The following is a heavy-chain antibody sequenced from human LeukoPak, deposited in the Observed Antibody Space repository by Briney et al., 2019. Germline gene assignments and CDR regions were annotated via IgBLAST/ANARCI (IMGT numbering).Heavy chain of an antibody. CDR1: GFTFSSFN. CDR3: ARDRLGAMLFFDS. J-gene: IGHJ4*02. V-gene: IGHV3-23*01. CDR2: LGGSGAST. D-gene: IGHD3-16*01. Sequence: PGGSLRLSCAASGFTFSSFNMNWVRQAPGKGLEWVSALGGSGASTYYADSVKGRFTISRDNSKNTLYLQMNSLRAEDTALYYCARDRLGAMLFFDSWGQGTLVTVSS.